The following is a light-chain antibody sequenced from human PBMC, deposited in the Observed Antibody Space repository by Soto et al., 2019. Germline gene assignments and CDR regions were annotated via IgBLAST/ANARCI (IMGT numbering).Light chain of an antibody. CDR1: QSISYT. Sequence: EILMTQSPSTLSVSPGGRATLSCRASQSISYTLAWYQQKPGQAPRLLIHGASTRATGFPARFSGSGSGTDFTLTISSLQYEDFAVYDCQQYGSSHPWTFGQGTKVDIK. CDR3: QQYGSSHPWT. J-gene: IGKJ1*01. V-gene: IGKV3-15*01. CDR2: GAS.